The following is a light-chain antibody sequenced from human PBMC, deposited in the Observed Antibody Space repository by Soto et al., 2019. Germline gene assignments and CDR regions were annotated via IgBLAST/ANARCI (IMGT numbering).Light chain of an antibody. J-gene: IGKJ4*01. CDR3: QQYGDSPT. CDR1: QSVRSSY. CDR2: GAS. V-gene: IGKV3-20*01. Sequence: EIVLTQSPGTLSLSPGERATLSCRASQSVRSSYLAWHQQKPGQAPRLLIYGASSRATGIPDRFSGSGSETDFTLTINRLEHDDLAVYYCQQYGDSPTFGGGTKVEIK.